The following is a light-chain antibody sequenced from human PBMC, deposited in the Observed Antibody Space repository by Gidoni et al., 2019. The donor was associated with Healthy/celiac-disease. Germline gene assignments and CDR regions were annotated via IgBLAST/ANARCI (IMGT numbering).Light chain of an antibody. Sequence: EIVMTQSPATLSVSPGERATLSCRASQSVSSNLAWYQQKPGQAPRLLIYGASTRPTGIPARFSGSGSGTEFTLTISSLQFEDFAVYYCQQYNNWPPYTFXXXTKLEIK. CDR1: QSVSSN. J-gene: IGKJ2*01. CDR2: GAS. V-gene: IGKV3-15*01. CDR3: QQYNNWPPYT.